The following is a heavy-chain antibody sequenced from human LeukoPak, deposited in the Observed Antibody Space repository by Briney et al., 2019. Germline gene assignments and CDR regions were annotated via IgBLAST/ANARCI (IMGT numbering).Heavy chain of an antibody. V-gene: IGHV3-11*01. J-gene: IGHJ4*02. CDR2: LSGSGAST. D-gene: IGHD6-19*01. Sequence: GGSLRLSCAASGFTFSGYYMTWIRQAPGKGLEWVSYLSGSGASTFYADSVKGRFTISRDNAKNTFYLQMNNLSAGDTAVYYCAREKGGLVPFDYWGQGTLVTVSS. CDR1: GFTFSGYY. CDR3: AREKGGLVPFDY.